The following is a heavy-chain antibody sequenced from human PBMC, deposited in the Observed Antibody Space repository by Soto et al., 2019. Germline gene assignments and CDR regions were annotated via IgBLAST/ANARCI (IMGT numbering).Heavy chain of an antibody. D-gene: IGHD3-10*01. J-gene: IGHJ4*02. CDR2: IYYSGST. Sequence: SETLSLTCTVSGGSISSGGYYWSWIRQHPGKGLEWIGYIYYSGSTYYNPSLKSRVTISVDTSKNQFSLKLSSVTAADTAVYYCARGFGQYYYGSGSSLPLDYWGQGTLVTVSS. CDR1: GGSISSGGYY. V-gene: IGHV4-31*03. CDR3: ARGFGQYYYGSGSSLPLDY.